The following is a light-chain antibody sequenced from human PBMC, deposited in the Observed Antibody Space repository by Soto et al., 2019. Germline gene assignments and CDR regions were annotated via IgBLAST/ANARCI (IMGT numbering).Light chain of an antibody. CDR2: AAS. CDR1: QDIRNS. V-gene: IGKV1-27*01. Sequence: DIQMTESPSSLSASIGDRITITCRASQDIRNSLAWYQQKPGKVPKLLIYAASTLQSGVPSRFSGSGSGTDFTLTISSLQPEDFATYYCQQSYSTPITFGQGTRLEI. CDR3: QQSYSTPIT. J-gene: IGKJ5*01.